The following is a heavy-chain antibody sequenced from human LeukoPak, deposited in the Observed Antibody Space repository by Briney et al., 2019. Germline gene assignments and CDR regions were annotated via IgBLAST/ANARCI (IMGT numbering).Heavy chain of an antibody. V-gene: IGHV1-69*05. CDR1: GGTFSSYA. D-gene: IGHD4-11*01. J-gene: IGHJ1*01. CDR3: SRGWGVDYSNSRGDEDFQH. Sequence: ASVKVSCKASGGTFSSYAISWVRQAPGQGLEWMGGIIPIFGTANYAQKFQGRVTITTDESTSTAYMELSSLRSEDTAVYYCSRGWGVDYSNSRGDEDFQHWGQGTLVTVSS. CDR2: IIPIFGTA.